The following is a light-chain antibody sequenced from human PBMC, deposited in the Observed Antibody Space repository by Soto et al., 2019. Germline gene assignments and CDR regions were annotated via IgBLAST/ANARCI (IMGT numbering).Light chain of an antibody. V-gene: IGLV2-14*01. CDR1: SSDVGGYNY. CDR3: SSYTSSNTFYV. J-gene: IGLJ1*01. Sequence: QSALTQPASVSGSPGQSITISCTGTSSDVGGYNYVSWYQQHPGKAPKLMIYEVTNRPSGVSNRCSGSKSGNTASLTISGLQAEDEADYYCSSYTSSNTFYVFGTGTKVTVL. CDR2: EVT.